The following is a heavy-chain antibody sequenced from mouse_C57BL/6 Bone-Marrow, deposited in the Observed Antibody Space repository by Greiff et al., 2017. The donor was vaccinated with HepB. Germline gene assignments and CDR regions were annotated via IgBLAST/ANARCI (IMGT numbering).Heavy chain of an antibody. D-gene: IGHD4-1*01. CDR2: IYPGSGST. J-gene: IGHJ2*01. CDR1: GYTFTSYW. CDR3: AREDWDDDY. V-gene: IGHV1-55*01. Sequence: QVQLQQPGAELVKPGASVKMSCKASGYTFTSYWITWVKQRPGQGLEWIGDIYPGSGSTNYNEKFKSKATLTVDKSSSTAYMQLSSLTSEDSAVYYCAREDWDDDYWGQGTTLTVSS.